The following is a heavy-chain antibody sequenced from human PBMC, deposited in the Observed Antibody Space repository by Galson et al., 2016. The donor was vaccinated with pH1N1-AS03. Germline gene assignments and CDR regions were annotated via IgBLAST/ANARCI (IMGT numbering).Heavy chain of an antibody. Sequence: SVKVSCKASGGTLNNYAVNWVRQAPGQGLEWMGGISPIFGSANHAQKFQGRVTITADIFTNTDYMELSGLSYEDAAVYYCASGLTYHLGPGSVFWVQGNLVTVTS. CDR3: ASGLTYHLGPGSVF. J-gene: IGHJ4*02. V-gene: IGHV1-69*06. CDR1: GGTLNNYA. CDR2: ISPIFGSA. D-gene: IGHD3-10*01.